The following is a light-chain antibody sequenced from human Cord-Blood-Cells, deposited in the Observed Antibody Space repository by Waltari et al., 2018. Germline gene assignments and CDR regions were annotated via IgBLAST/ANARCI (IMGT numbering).Light chain of an antibody. CDR2: LGS. CDR3: MQALQTPYT. CDR1: QILLHSNGYNY. Sequence: IVRTQSPLSLPVTPGEPASISCRPSQILLHSNGYNYLDWYLQKPGQSPQLLIYLGSTRAAGVPDRFSGSGSGTDFTLKISRGEADDVGVYYCMQALQTPYTFGQGTKLEIK. V-gene: IGKV2-28*01. J-gene: IGKJ2*01.